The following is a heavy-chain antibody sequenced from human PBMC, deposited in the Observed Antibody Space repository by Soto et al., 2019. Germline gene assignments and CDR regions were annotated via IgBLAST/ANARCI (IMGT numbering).Heavy chain of an antibody. Sequence: GGSLRLSCTAPRFTFGSYWMHWVRQAPGKGLVWVSDINVDGTETWYADSVKGRFTISRDNGKKTLYLHMTGLRVDDTGVYYCARDKEVLLTNYGMAGWGQGTTGTVSS. CDR2: INVDGTET. CDR1: RFTFGSYW. J-gene: IGHJ6*02. CDR3: ARDKEVLLTNYGMAG. V-gene: IGHV3-74*01.